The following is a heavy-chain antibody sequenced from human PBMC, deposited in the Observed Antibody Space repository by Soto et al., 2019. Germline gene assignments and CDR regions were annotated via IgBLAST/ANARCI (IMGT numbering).Heavy chain of an antibody. V-gene: IGHV4-31*03. J-gene: IGHJ3*02. CDR3: ARESHTPRRTIFGVVIRGHDAFDI. CDR1: GGSISSGGYY. D-gene: IGHD3-3*01. Sequence: SETLSLTCTVSGGSISSGGYYWSWIRQHPGKGLEWSGYIYYSGSTYYNPSLKSRVTISVDTSKNQFSLKLSSVTAADTAVYYCARESHTPRRTIFGVVIRGHDAFDIWGQGTMVTVSS. CDR2: IYYSGST.